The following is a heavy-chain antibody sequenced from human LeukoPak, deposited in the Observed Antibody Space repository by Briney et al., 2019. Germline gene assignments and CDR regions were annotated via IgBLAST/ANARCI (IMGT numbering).Heavy chain of an antibody. J-gene: IGHJ4*02. V-gene: IGHV1-2*02. CDR2: INPNSGGT. CDR3: ARGSLAKRYSYGQYYFDY. CDR1: GYTFTGYY. Sequence: GASVKVSCKASGYTFTGYYMHWVRQAPGQGLEWMGWINPNSGGTNYAQKFQGRVTMTRDTSISTAYMELSRLRSDDTAVYYCARGSLAKRYSYGQYYFDYWGQGTLVTVSS. D-gene: IGHD5-18*01.